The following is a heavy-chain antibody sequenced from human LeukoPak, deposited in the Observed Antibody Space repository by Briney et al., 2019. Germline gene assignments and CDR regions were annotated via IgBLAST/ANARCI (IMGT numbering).Heavy chain of an antibody. Sequence: SETLSLTCTVSGGSISSYYWSWIRQPPGKGLEWIGYIYYSGGTNYNPSLKSRVTISVDTSKNQFSLKLSSVTAADTAVYYCARDTPPFRGVIRDDAFDIWGQGTMVTVSS. CDR1: GGSISSYY. D-gene: IGHD3-10*01. CDR3: ARDTPPFRGVIRDDAFDI. J-gene: IGHJ3*02. CDR2: IYYSGGT. V-gene: IGHV4-59*01.